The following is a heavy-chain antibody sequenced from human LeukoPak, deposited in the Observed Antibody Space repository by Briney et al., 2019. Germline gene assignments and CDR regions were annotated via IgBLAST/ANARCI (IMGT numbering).Heavy chain of an antibody. V-gene: IGHV1-2*02. CDR2: INPNSGGT. CDR3: ARDSSITTPRGGFDI. Sequence: GASVKVSCTASVYMFIAYYIHWVRQAPGQGLEWMGWINPNSGGTNYAQKFRGRVTMTRAPSINTAYMEVISLASDDTAVYYCARDSSITTPRGGFDIWGQGTKVTVSS. CDR1: VYMFIAYY. D-gene: IGHD3-22*01. J-gene: IGHJ3*02.